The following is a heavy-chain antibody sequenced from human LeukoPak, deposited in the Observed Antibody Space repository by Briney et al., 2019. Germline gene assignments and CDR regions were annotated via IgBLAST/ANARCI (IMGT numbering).Heavy chain of an antibody. J-gene: IGHJ3*02. CDR2: ISGSGGST. D-gene: IGHD2-2*02. CDR3: AKDVCLLGTSCHRAFDI. CDR1: GFTFSSYA. V-gene: IGHV3-23*01. Sequence: GGSLRLSCAASGFTFSSYAMCWVCQAPGKGPEWVSAISGSGGSTYYADSVKGRFTISRDNSKNTLYLQMNSLRAEDTAVYYCAKDVCLLGTSCHRAFDIWGQGTMVTVSS.